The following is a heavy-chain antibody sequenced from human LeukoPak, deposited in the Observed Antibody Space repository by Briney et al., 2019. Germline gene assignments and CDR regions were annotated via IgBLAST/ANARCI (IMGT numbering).Heavy chain of an antibody. V-gene: IGHV3-74*01. Sequence: GGSLRLSCAASGFTFRTSWMHWVRRAPGKGLVRVSLIKNDGITTTYADSVKGRFTISRDNAMNTVFLQMNSLRAEDTAVYYCVRDVGYSAYDWGQGTLVTVSS. D-gene: IGHD5-12*01. CDR3: VRDVGYSAYD. J-gene: IGHJ4*02. CDR1: GFTFRTSW. CDR2: IKNDGITT.